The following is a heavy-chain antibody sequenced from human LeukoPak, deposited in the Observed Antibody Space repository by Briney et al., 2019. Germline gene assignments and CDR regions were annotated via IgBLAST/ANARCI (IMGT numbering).Heavy chain of an antibody. CDR1: GGSISSYY. Sequence: SETLSLTCTVSGGSISSYYWSWIRQPPGKGLEWIGYIYYSGGTNYNPSLKSRVTISVDTSKNQFSLKLSSVTAADTAVYYCARGTLGFPPDYWGQGTLVTVSS. J-gene: IGHJ4*02. CDR3: ARGTLGFPPDY. V-gene: IGHV4-59*01. CDR2: IYYSGGT.